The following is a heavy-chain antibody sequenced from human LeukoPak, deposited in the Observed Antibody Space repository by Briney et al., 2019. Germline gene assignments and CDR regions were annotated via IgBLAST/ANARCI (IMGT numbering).Heavy chain of an antibody. D-gene: IGHD6-13*01. CDR3: ARVEQQLANFDY. Sequence: GGSLRLSCAASGFTFSSSAMSWVRQAPGKGLEWVSYISSSSSYTNYADSVKGRFTISRDNAKNSLYLQMNSLRAEDTAVYYCARVEQQLANFDYWGQGTLVTVSS. CDR2: ISSSSSYT. V-gene: IGHV3-21*05. J-gene: IGHJ4*02. CDR1: GFTFSSSA.